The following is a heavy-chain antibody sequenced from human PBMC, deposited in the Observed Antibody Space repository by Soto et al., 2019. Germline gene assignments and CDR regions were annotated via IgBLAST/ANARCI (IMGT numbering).Heavy chain of an antibody. CDR3: AKHSIRGNWWQLPRSYFDY. Sequence: GGSLRLSCAASGFTFSSYAMSWVRQAPGKGLEWVAAISGSGGSTYDAASVKGRFTISRDNSKNTLYLQMNSLRAEDTAVYYCAKHSIRGNWWQLPRSYFDYLGQGALVTLSS. V-gene: IGHV3-23*01. CDR2: ISGSGGST. J-gene: IGHJ4*02. D-gene: IGHD1-26*01. CDR1: GFTFSSYA.